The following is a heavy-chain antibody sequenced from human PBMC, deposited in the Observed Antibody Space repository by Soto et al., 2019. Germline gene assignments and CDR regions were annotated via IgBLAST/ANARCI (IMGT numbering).Heavy chain of an antibody. D-gene: IGHD3-16*02. CDR1: GFTFSSYA. CDR3: AKDHNPYDYVWGSYRYTNYFDY. CDR2: ISGSGGST. Sequence: EVQLLESGGGLVQPGGSLRLSCAASGFTFSSYAMSWVRQAPGKGLEWVSAISGSGGSTYYADSVKGRFTISRDNSKNTLYLQMNSLRAEDTAVYYCAKDHNPYDYVWGSYRYTNYFDYWGQGTLVTVSS. J-gene: IGHJ4*02. V-gene: IGHV3-23*01.